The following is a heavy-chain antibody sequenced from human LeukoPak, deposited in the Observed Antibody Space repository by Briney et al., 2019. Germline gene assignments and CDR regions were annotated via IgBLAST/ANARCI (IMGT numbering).Heavy chain of an antibody. CDR3: ERGTNSTFDI. D-gene: IGHD1-7*01. J-gene: IGHJ3*02. Sequence: SQTLSLTCAISGDSVSSNSVAWNWIRQSPSRGLEWLGRAYSRSRGGRDYAGSVRSRINIDTDTSRNQFSLQLSSVTPEDTADYCERGTNSTFDIWGQGTMVTVSS. CDR2: AYSRSRGGR. CDR1: GDSVSSNSVA. V-gene: IGHV6-1*01.